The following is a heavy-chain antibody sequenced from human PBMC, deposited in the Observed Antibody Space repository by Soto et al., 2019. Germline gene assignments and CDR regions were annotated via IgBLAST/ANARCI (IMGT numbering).Heavy chain of an antibody. V-gene: IGHV2-5*02. CDR1: GFSLSTSGAG. D-gene: IGHD7-27*01. J-gene: IGHJ4*02. CDR2: VYWDDDK. CDR3: AYRLYAGWLTGSYYDY. Sequence: QITLKESGPTLVKPTQTLTLTCTFSGFSLSTSGAGVGWIRQPPPKALEWLAVVYWDDDKRYSPSLKSRLTITKDTSKNQVVLKMTNMDPVDTATYYCAYRLYAGWLTGSYYDYWGQGTLVTVSS.